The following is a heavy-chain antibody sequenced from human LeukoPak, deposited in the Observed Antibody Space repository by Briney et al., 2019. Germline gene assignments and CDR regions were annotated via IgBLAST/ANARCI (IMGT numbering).Heavy chain of an antibody. Sequence: GGSLRLSCVASGFTFSSRWMHWVRQAPGKGLVWVSIINTDGSTTRYADFVEGRFTFSRDNARNTLYLEMNSLRVEDTAVYFCARDISRTMDVWGQGTTVTV. J-gene: IGHJ6*02. V-gene: IGHV3-74*01. CDR2: INTDGSTT. CDR3: ARDISRTMDV. CDR1: GFTFSSRW. D-gene: IGHD2/OR15-2a*01.